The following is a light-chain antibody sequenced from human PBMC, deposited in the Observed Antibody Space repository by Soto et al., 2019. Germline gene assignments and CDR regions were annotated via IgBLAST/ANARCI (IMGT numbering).Light chain of an antibody. CDR2: EVT. CDR1: SSDVGGYNF. J-gene: IGLJ1*01. V-gene: IGLV2-8*01. CDR3: SSYAATSNFV. Sequence: QSALTQPPSASGAPGQSVTISCTGTSSDVGGYNFVSWYQQPPGKAPKLIIYEVTKRPSVVPDRFSGSKSGNTASLTVSGLQTDDEADYYCSSYAATSNFVFGAGTKLTVL.